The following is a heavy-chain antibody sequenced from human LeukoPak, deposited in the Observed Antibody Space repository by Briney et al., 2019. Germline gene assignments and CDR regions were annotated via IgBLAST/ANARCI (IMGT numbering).Heavy chain of an antibody. D-gene: IGHD6-6*01. Sequence: GGSLRLSCAASGFTFSSYSMNWVRQAPGKGLEWVSSISSSSSYIYYADSVKGRFTISRDNAKSSLYLQMNSLRAEDTAVYYCARDLGTSIAARRHDYWGQGTLVTVSS. CDR2: ISSSSSYI. V-gene: IGHV3-21*01. CDR1: GFTFSSYS. J-gene: IGHJ4*02. CDR3: ARDLGTSIAARRHDY.